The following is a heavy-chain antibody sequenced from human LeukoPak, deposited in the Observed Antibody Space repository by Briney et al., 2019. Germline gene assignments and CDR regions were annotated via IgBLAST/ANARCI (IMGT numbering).Heavy chain of an antibody. CDR1: GGSFSGYY. V-gene: IGHV4-59*01. J-gene: IGHJ4*02. CDR3: ARADLRYFDWLPLN. D-gene: IGHD3-9*01. CDR2: IYYSGST. Sequence: SETLSLTCAVYGGSFSGYYWSWIRQPPGKGLEWIGYIYYSGSTNYNPSLKSRVTISVDTSKNQFSLKLSSVTAADTAVYYCARADLRYFDWLPLNWGQGTLVTVSS.